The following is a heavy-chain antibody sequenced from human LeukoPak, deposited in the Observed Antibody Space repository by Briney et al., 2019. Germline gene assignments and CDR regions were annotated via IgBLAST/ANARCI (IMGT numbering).Heavy chain of an antibody. CDR2: IYPGDSDT. J-gene: IGHJ4*02. D-gene: IGHD3-10*01. CDR1: GYSFTSYW. V-gene: IGHV5-51*01. Sequence: GESLQISCKGSGYSFTSYWIGWVRQMPGKGLEWVGIIYPGDSDTRYSPSFQGQVTISADKSISTAYLQWSSLKASDTAMYYCARXXXYYGSGSYGYYFDYWGQGTLVTVSP. CDR3: ARXXXYYGSGSYGYYFDY.